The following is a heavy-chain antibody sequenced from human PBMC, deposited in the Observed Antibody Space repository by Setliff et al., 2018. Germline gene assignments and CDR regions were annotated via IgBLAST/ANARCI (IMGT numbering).Heavy chain of an antibody. Sequence: PGGSLRLSCAASGFTFSSHAMSWVRQAPGKGLEWVSGISGSGGSTYYRDSVTGRFSISRDNSKNTLYLQMNSLRAEDTALYYCAKDKGSYGSESGGMDVWGKGTTVTGSS. V-gene: IGHV3-23*01. CDR1: GFTFSSHA. J-gene: IGHJ6*03. CDR2: ISGSGGST. D-gene: IGHD3-10*01. CDR3: AKDKGSYGSESGGMDV.